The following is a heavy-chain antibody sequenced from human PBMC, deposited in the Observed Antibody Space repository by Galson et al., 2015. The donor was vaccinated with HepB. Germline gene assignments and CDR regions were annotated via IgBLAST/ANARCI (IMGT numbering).Heavy chain of an antibody. CDR1: GFTFSSYG. CDR2: ISYDGSNK. CDR3: AKDRVEAGYSYGPGAFDI. J-gene: IGHJ3*02. V-gene: IGHV3-30*18. D-gene: IGHD5-18*01. Sequence: SLRLSCAASGFTFSSYGMHWVRQAPGKGLEWVAVISYDGSNKYYADSVKGRFTISRDNSKNTLYLQMNSLRAEDTAVYYCAKDRVEAGYSYGPGAFDIWGQGTMVTVSS.